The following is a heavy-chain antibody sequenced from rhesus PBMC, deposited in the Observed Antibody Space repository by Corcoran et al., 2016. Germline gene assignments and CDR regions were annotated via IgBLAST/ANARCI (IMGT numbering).Heavy chain of an antibody. CDR2: IIPLVGIT. J-gene: IGHJ1*01. Sequence: VQLVQSGAEVKKPGAPVKVSCKASGFTFGSYAINWVRQSPAQGLEWTGVIIPLVGITNYAEKFQGRVTITADTSTSTAYMELSSLRSEDTAVYYCAREYCSSTYCAGYFEFWGQGALVTVSS. D-gene: IGHD2-15*01. CDR3: AREYCSSTYCAGYFEF. V-gene: IGHV1-198*02. CDR1: GFTFGSYA.